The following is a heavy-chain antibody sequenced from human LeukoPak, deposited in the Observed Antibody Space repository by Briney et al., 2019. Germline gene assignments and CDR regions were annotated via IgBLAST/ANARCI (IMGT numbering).Heavy chain of an antibody. J-gene: IGHJ4*02. CDR2: ISWNSGSI. V-gene: IGHV3-9*01. D-gene: IGHD3-22*01. CDR1: GFTFDDYA. CDR3: AKGGGLASYYYDSSGYSYYFDY. Sequence: GGSLRLSCAASGFTFDDYAMHWVRQAPGKGLEWVSGISWNSGSIGYADSVKGRFTISRDNAKNSLYLQMNSLRAEDTALYYCAKGGGLASYYYDSSGYSYYFDYWGQGTLVTVSS.